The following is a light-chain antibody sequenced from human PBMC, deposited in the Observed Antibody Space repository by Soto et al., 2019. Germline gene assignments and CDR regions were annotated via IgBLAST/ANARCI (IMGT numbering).Light chain of an antibody. CDR2: GAF. V-gene: IGKV3-15*01. J-gene: IGKJ4*01. CDR1: QSVSSS. CDR3: QQYNSWPPFT. Sequence: EIVMTQSPATLSVSPGERATLSCRASQSVSSSLAWYQQKPGQAPRLVLYGAFTRATAIPPRFSGSGSGTEFTLTISGLQSEDFAVYYCQQYNSWPPFTFGGGTKVEIK.